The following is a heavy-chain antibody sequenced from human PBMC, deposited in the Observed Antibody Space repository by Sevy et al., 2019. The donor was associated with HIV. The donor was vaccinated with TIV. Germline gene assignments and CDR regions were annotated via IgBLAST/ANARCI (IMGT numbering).Heavy chain of an antibody. CDR1: RFTFSDYY. Sequence: GGSLRLSCAASRFTFSDYYMSWIRQAPGKGLEWVSYISSGGTTMYYADSLKGRFTISRDNAKNSLYLQMNSLRAEDXAVXXXXRVRYXYGSYYFDYWGQGTLVTVSS. CDR2: ISSGGTTM. V-gene: IGHV3-11*01. J-gene: IGHJ4*02. D-gene: IGHD5-18*01. CDR3: XRVRYXYGSYYFDY.